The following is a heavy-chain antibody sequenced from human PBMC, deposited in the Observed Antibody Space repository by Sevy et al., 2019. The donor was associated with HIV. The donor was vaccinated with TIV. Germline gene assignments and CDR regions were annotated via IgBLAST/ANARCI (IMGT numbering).Heavy chain of an antibody. V-gene: IGHV3-48*02. CDR1: GFTLSPYS. Sequence: GESLKISCAASGFTLSPYSMEWVRQAPGKGLEWVSHISSSSNIIYYADSVKGRFTVSRDNAKNSLYLRMDSLRDEDTAVYYCARDAMRVGNSNYYYGMDVWGQGTTVTVSS. D-gene: IGHD2-2*01. J-gene: IGHJ6*02. CDR3: ARDAMRVGNSNYYYGMDV. CDR2: ISSSSNII.